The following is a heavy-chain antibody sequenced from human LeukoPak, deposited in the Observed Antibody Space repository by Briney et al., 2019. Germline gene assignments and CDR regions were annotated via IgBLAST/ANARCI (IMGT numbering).Heavy chain of an antibody. V-gene: IGHV4-39*01. D-gene: IGHD6-13*01. Sequence: SETLSLTCTVPGGSISSSSYYWGWIRQPPGKGLEWIGSIYYSGSTYYNPSLKSRVTISVDTSKNQFSLKLSSVTAADTAVYYCARVDRSWQSHDYWGQGTLVTVSS. CDR2: IYYSGST. CDR3: ARVDRSWQSHDY. J-gene: IGHJ4*02. CDR1: GGSISSSSYY.